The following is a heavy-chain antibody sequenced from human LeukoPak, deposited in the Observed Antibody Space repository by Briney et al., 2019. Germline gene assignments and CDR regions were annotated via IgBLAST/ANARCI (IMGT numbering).Heavy chain of an antibody. V-gene: IGHV4-39*07. CDR2: IYYSGST. CDR3: ARDTSGYNWFDP. D-gene: IGHD3-22*01. CDR1: GVSMSNTTYY. Sequence: SETLSLTCTVSGVSMSNTTYYWGWVRQPPGKGLEWIGSIYYSGSTYYNPALKSRVTISVDTSKNQFSLKLSSVTAADTAVYYCARDTSGYNWFDPWGQGTLVTVSS. J-gene: IGHJ5*02.